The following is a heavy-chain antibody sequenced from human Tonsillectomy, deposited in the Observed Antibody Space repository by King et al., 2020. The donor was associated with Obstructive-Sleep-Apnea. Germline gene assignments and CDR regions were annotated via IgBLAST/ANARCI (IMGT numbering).Heavy chain of an antibody. CDR1: GFTFSSYG. CDR2: ISYDGSDK. CDR3: AKDTSGSYLNYYYYGMDV. Sequence: VQLVESGGGVVQPGRSLRLSCAASGFTFSSYGMHWVRQAPGKGPEWVAVISYDGSDKYYADSVKGRFTISRDNYKNTLYLQMNSLRAEDTAVYYCAKDTSGSYLNYYYYGMDVWGQGTTVTVSS. V-gene: IGHV3-30*18. D-gene: IGHD3-10*01. J-gene: IGHJ6*02.